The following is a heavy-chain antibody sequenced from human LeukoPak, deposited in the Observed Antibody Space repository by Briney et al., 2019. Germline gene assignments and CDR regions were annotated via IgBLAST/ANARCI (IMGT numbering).Heavy chain of an antibody. CDR3: ARGYQLLYGPYWYFDL. Sequence: PSETLSLTCAVYGGSFNGYYWSWIRQPPGKGLEWIGEINHSGSTNYNPSLKSRATISVDTSKNQFSLKLSSVTAADTAVYYCARGYQLLYGPYWYFDLWGRGTLVTVSS. CDR2: INHSGST. D-gene: IGHD2-2*02. CDR1: GGSFNGYY. V-gene: IGHV4-34*01. J-gene: IGHJ2*01.